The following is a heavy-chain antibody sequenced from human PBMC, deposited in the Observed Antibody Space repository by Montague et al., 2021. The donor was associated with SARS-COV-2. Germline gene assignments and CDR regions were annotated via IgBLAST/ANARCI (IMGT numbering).Heavy chain of an antibody. CDR3: ISGLASVDS. CDR1: GGSISSGSYY. D-gene: IGHD3-3*02. CDR2: VYASGIT. V-gene: IGHV4-61*02. Sequence: TLSLTCTVSGGSISSGSYYWSWIRQPAGKGLDWIVRVYASGITNYNPSLKSRVTISLDTSKNQFSMRLSSVTAADTALYYCISGLASVDSWGQGTLVTVSS. J-gene: IGHJ5*01.